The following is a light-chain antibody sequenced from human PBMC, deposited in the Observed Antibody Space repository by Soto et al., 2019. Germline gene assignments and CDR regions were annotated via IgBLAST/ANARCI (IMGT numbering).Light chain of an antibody. CDR1: QSVSSSY. CDR3: QQRSNWAT. J-gene: IGKJ3*01. V-gene: IGKV3D-20*02. CDR2: DTS. Sequence: EIVMTQSPRTLSLSPGGRATPSCRASQSVSSSYLAWYQQKPGQAPRLLIYDTSNRATGIPARFSGSGSVTDFTLTISSLEPEDFAVYYCQQRSNWATFGPGTKVDIK.